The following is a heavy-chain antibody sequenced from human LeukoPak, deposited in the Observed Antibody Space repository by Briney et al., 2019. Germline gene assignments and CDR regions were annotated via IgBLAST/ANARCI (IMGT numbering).Heavy chain of an antibody. CDR2: ILSDGSNE. Sequence: GTSLRLSCAASGFSFSNFAMHWVRQAPGKGLEWVAVILSDGSNEYYGDSVKGRFIISRDNSKDTLSLQMNSLRGDDTAVYYCAKRGARRSDWYGMDVWGQGTSVTVSS. V-gene: IGHV3-30*18. CDR3: AKRGARRSDWYGMDV. J-gene: IGHJ6*02. CDR1: GFSFSNFA. D-gene: IGHD6-6*01.